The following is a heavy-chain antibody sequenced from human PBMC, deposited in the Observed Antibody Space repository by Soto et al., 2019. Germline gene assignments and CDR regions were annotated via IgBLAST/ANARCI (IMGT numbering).Heavy chain of an antibody. CDR1: GGSISSSSYY. CDR2: IYYSGTT. Sequence: LSLTCTVSGGSISSSSYYWGWIRQTPGKGLEWIGSIYYSGTTNYNPSLKSRVSISVDASKNQFSLRLSSVTAVDTAIYYCARLRGYCSGGSCYHFDCWGQGTLVTVSS. J-gene: IGHJ4*02. D-gene: IGHD2-15*01. V-gene: IGHV4-39*01. CDR3: ARLRGYCSGGSCYHFDC.